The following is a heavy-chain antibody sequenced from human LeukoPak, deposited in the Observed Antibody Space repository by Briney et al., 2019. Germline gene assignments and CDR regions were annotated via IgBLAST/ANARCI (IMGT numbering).Heavy chain of an antibody. Sequence: VASVKVSCKASGYTFTGYYMHWVRQAPGQGLEWMGWINPNSGGTDYAQKFQGRVTMTRDTSINTVYMELSRLRSDDTAVYYCTRVGGLNDFWSSYYSYWGQGTLVTVSS. CDR2: INPNSGGT. V-gene: IGHV1-2*02. CDR3: TRVGGLNDFWSSYYSY. D-gene: IGHD3-3*01. CDR1: GYTFTGYY. J-gene: IGHJ4*02.